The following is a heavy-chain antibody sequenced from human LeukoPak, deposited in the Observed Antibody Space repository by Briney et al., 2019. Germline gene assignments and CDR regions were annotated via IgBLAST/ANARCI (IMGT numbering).Heavy chain of an antibody. CDR2: IRYDGSNK. J-gene: IGHJ6*04. CDR3: AKDYRPYCSSTSCTSMDV. Sequence: PGGSLRLSCAASGFTFCSYGMHWVRQAPGKGLEWVAFIRYDGSNKYYADSVKGRFTISRDNSKNTLYLQMNSLGAEDTAVYYCAKDYRPYCSSTSCTSMDVWGKGTTVTVSS. CDR1: GFTFCSYG. V-gene: IGHV3-30*02. D-gene: IGHD2-2*01.